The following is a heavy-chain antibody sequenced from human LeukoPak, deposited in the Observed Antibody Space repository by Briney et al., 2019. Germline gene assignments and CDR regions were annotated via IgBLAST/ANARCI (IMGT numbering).Heavy chain of an antibody. CDR2: INHGGST. CDR3: ARGRTVTRFDP. D-gene: IGHD4-17*01. CDR1: GGSFSGYY. Sequence: SETLSLTCAVYGGSFSGYYWSWLRQPPGKGLEWIGEINHGGSTNYNPSLKSRVTISVDTSKNQFSLKLSSVTAADTAVYYCARGRTVTRFDPWGQGTLVTASS. J-gene: IGHJ5*02. V-gene: IGHV4-34*01.